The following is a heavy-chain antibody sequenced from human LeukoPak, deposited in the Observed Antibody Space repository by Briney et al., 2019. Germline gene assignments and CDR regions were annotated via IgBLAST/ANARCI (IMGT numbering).Heavy chain of an antibody. V-gene: IGHV3-30*18. CDR3: VKDRWVRRISLAGQDY. CDR1: GFTFSSYG. D-gene: IGHD6-19*01. CDR2: ISYDGSSQ. Sequence: PGGSLRLSCAASGFTFSSYGMHWVRQAPGKGLEWVAVISYDGSSQFYAASVRGRFTISRDNSRNTLYLQMNSLRGEDTAVYYCVKDRWVRRISLAGQDYWGQGTLVTVSS. J-gene: IGHJ4*02.